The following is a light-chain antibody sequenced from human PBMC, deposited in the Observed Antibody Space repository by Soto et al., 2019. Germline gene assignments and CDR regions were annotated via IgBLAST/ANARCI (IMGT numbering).Light chain of an antibody. V-gene: IGLV1-44*01. Sequence: SVLTQSPSASGTPGQRVTISCSGSSSNIGGNTVNWYQQLPGTAPKLLIYGNDQRPSGVPDRFSGSKSGTSASLAISGLQSEDEADYYCAAWDDSLNAFVFGTGTKVTVL. CDR2: GND. J-gene: IGLJ1*01. CDR1: SSNIGGNT. CDR3: AAWDDSLNAFV.